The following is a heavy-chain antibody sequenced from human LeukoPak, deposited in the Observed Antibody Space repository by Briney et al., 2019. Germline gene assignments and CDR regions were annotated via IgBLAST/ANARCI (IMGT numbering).Heavy chain of an antibody. J-gene: IGHJ4*02. CDR1: GFTFSGYW. CDR2: IKSDGSYT. CDR3: ARDVRGGYHDY. V-gene: IGHV3-74*01. D-gene: IGHD5-18*01. Sequence: GGSLRISCAASGFTFSGYWMHWVRQAQGKGLVWVSRIKSDGSYTTYADSVKGRFTISRDNAKNTLYLQMNSLRAEGTAVYYCARDVRGGYHDYWGQGTLVTVSS.